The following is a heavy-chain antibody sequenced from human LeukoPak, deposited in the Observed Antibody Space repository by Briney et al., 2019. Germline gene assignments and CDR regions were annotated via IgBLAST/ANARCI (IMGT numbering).Heavy chain of an antibody. Sequence: PSETLSLTCAVYGGSFSGYYWSWIRQPPGKGLEWIGEINHSGSTNYNPSLKSRVTISVDTSKNQFSLKLSSVTAADTAVYYCAGSYDSSGYYYVFDYWGQGTLVTVSS. CDR1: GGSFSGYY. CDR2: INHSGST. D-gene: IGHD3-22*01. V-gene: IGHV4-34*01. J-gene: IGHJ4*02. CDR3: AGSYDSSGYYYVFDY.